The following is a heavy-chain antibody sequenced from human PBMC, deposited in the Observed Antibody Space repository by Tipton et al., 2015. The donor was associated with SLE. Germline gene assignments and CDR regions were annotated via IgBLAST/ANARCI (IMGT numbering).Heavy chain of an antibody. Sequence: TLSLTCAVYGGSFSGYYWSWIRQPPGKGLEWIGEINHSGSTNYNPSLKSRVTISVDTSKNQFSLKLRSVTAADTAVYYCARKSSSRNYYYGMDVWGQGTTVTVSS. D-gene: IGHD6-13*01. CDR1: GGSFSGYY. J-gene: IGHJ6*02. V-gene: IGHV4-34*01. CDR3: ARKSSSRNYYYGMDV. CDR2: INHSGST.